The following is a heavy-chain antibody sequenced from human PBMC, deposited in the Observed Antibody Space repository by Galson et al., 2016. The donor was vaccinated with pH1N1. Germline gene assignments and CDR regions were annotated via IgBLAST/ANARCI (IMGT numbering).Heavy chain of an antibody. V-gene: IGHV4-39*01. D-gene: IGHD6-6*01. J-gene: IGHJ4*02. CDR3: ARHGVPLSSSSFVLDS. Sequence: FYNPSLKSRLAISIDTSKNQFSLHLSSVTAAETAVYYCARHGVPLSSSSFVLDSWGQGTLVTVSS.